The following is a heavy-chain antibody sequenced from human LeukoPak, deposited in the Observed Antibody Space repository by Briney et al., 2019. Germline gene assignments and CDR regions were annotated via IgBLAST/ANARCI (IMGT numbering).Heavy chain of an antibody. V-gene: IGHV4-59*06. CDR2: IYYSGST. D-gene: IGHD6-13*01. CDR3: ARWSSSWYLGAFDI. J-gene: IGHJ3*02. Sequence: PSETLSLTCTVSGGSISSYYWSWIRQHPGKGLEWIGYIYYSGSTYYNPSLKSRVTISVDTSKNQFSLKLSSVTAADTAVYYCARWSSSWYLGAFDIWGQGTMVTVSS. CDR1: GGSISSYY.